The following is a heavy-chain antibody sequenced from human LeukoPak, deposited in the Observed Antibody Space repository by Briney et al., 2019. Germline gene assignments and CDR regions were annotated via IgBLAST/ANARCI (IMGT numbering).Heavy chain of an antibody. CDR2: ISSSGSTI. J-gene: IGHJ6*02. CDR3: ARVGGYSSGWYPGESYYYYGMDV. CDR1: GFTFSDYY. Sequence: GGSLRLSCAASGFTFSDYYMSWIRQAPGKGLEWVSYISSSGSTIYYADSVKGRFTIPRDNAKNSLYLQMNSLRAEDTAVYYCARVGGYSSGWYPGESYYYYGMDVWGQGTTVTVSS. V-gene: IGHV3-11*01. D-gene: IGHD6-19*01.